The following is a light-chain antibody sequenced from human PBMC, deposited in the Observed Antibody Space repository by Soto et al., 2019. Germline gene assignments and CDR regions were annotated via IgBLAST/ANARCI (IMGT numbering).Light chain of an antibody. Sequence: EIVLTQSPGALSLSPGQRATLSCRAGQSVSSNSLAWYQQKPGQAPRLLIYGASNRAIGISDRFSGSRSGTDFTLHISRLEPEDSAVYYCHQYGDSPFTFGPGTKGEI. CDR2: GAS. CDR3: HQYGDSPFT. CDR1: QSVSSNS. J-gene: IGKJ3*01. V-gene: IGKV3-20*01.